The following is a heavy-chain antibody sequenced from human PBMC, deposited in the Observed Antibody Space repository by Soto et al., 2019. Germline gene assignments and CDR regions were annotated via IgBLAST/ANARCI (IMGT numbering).Heavy chain of an antibody. D-gene: IGHD1-1*01. CDR1: GYSFTDFG. CDR3: PRRHHILTGWKFEF. Sequence: QAQLVQSGSEVKKPGASVKVSCKASGYSFTDFGVNWVRQAPGQGLEWLGWIGAYDCNRVYAQSFQGRLTATPDTTRATSYLQLTTLRSDDTALHYCPRRHHILTGWKFEFWGQGTLVTVSS. CDR2: IGAYDCNR. V-gene: IGHV1-18*01. J-gene: IGHJ4*02.